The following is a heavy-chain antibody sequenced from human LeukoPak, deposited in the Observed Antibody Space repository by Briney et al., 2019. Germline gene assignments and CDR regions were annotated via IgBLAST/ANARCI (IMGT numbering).Heavy chain of an antibody. CDR2: ISSSSSYI. V-gene: IGHV3-21*01. Sequence: NPWGSLRLSCAASGFTFSSYSMNWVRQAPGKGLEWVSSISSSSSYIYYADSVKGRFTISRDNAKNSLYLQMNSLRAEDTAVYYCARDPTTMVRGVKVDYWGQGTLVTVSS. CDR1: GFTFSSYS. CDR3: ARDPTTMVRGVKVDY. J-gene: IGHJ4*02. D-gene: IGHD3-10*01.